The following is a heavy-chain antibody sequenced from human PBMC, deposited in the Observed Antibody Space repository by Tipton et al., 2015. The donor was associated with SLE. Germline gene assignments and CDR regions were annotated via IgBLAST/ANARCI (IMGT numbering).Heavy chain of an antibody. V-gene: IGHV3-43*01. CDR2: LSWDGEIK. CDR1: GFTFNDYT. D-gene: IGHD3-16*01. CDR3: AKGVQGAAGAFDF. J-gene: IGHJ3*01. Sequence: GSLRLSCAASGFTFNDYTMHWVRQAPGKGLEWVSFLSWDGEIKYYGDSVKGRFIISRDNRKNSLSLQMNSLTTGDTGLYYCAKGVQGAAGAFDFWGQGTMVTVSS.